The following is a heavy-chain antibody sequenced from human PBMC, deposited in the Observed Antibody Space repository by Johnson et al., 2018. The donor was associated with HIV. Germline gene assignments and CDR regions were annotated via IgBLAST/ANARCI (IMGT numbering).Heavy chain of an antibody. CDR3: ARNGLIPAAKGVAFDI. CDR2: IYSGGST. D-gene: IGHD2-2*01. Sequence: VQLVESGGGVVQPGRSLRLSCAASGFTVSSNYMSWVRQAPGKGLEWVSVIYSGGSTYYADSVQGRFTLSRDNSQNTLYLQMNSLRAEDTAVYYCARNGLIPAAKGVAFDIWGQGTTVTVSS. V-gene: IGHV3-66*01. J-gene: IGHJ3*02. CDR1: GFTVSSNY.